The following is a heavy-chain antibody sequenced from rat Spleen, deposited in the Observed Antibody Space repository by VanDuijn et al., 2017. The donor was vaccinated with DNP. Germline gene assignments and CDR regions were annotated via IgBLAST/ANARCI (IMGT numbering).Heavy chain of an antibody. Sequence: EVQLVESGGDLVQPGRSLKLSCVASGFTFNNYWMAWIRQVPGKGLEWVASINTDGGSTYYPDSVKGRFTISRDNAKSTLYLQMNSLRSEDTATYYCTRGTTRVYWGQGVMVTVSS. CDR3: TRGTTRVY. J-gene: IGHJ2*01. CDR2: INTDGGST. CDR1: GFTFNNYW. V-gene: IGHV5-31*01. D-gene: IGHD1-4*01.